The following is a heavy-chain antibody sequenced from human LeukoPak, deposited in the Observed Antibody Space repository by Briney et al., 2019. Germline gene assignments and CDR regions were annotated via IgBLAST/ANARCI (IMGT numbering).Heavy chain of an antibody. J-gene: IGHJ4*02. CDR3: ARVEHSYGHHIDY. CDR1: GDSISSGNYY. CDR2: IYTSGST. Sequence: PSETLSLTCTVSGDSISSGNYYWSWIRQPAGKGLEWIGRIYTSGSTNYNPSLKSRVTISVDTSKNQFSLKLRSVAAADTAVYYCARVEHSYGHHIDYWGQGTLVIVSS. D-gene: IGHD5-18*01. V-gene: IGHV4-61*02.